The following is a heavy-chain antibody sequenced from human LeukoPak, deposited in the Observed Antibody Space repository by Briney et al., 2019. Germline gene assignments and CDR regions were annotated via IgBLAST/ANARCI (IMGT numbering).Heavy chain of an antibody. CDR1: GFTFSSYA. V-gene: IGHV3-23*01. D-gene: IGHD1-7*01. CDR3: AKKTGTTSYTFDY. CDR2: ISGSGGST. J-gene: IGHJ4*02. Sequence: GGSLRLSCAASGFTFSSYAMTWVRRAPGKGLEWVSAISGSGGSTYYADSVKGRFTISRDNSKNTLYLQMNSLRAEDTAVYYCAKKTGTTSYTFDYWGQGTLVTVSS.